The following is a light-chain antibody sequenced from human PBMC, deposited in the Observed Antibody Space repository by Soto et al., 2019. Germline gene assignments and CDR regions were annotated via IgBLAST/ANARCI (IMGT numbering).Light chain of an antibody. CDR1: SSDVGDYNY. Sequence: SALTQPPSASGSPGQSVTISCTGTSSDVGDYNYVSWYQQHPGKAPKLMIYDVSERPSGVPDRFSASKSGNTASLTVSGLQAEEEADYYCSSSAGSNNLVSGPGPKVTVL. V-gene: IGLV2-8*01. CDR2: DVS. CDR3: SSSAGSNNLV. J-gene: IGLJ1*01.